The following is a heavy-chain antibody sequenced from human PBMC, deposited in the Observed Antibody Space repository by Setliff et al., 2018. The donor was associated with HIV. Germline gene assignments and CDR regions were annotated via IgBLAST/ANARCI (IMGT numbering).Heavy chain of an antibody. CDR1: GASISSGGYY. D-gene: IGHD6-13*01. Sequence: SETLSLTCSVSGASISSGGYYWSWIRQHPGKGLEWIGYIYYSGSTYYNPSLKSRVTISVDTSKNQFSLKLSSVTAADTAIYYCVRDTEVSSSWSFDYWGQGTLVTVSS. V-gene: IGHV4-31*03. J-gene: IGHJ4*02. CDR2: IYYSGST. CDR3: VRDTEVSSSWSFDY.